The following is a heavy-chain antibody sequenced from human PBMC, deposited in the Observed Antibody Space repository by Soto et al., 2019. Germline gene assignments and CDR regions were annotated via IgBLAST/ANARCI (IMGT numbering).Heavy chain of an antibody. D-gene: IGHD5-18*01. J-gene: IGHJ6*03. CDR3: AREGHSYGPEYYYYYYVDV. V-gene: IGHV4-59*01. CDR2: IYYSGST. CDR1: GGSISSYY. Sequence: SESLSLTCTVSGGSISSYYWSWIRQPPGKGLEWIGYIYYSGSTNYNPSLKSRVTISVDTSKNQFSLKLSSVTAADTAVYYCAREGHSYGPEYYYYYYVDVWGKGTTVTVSS.